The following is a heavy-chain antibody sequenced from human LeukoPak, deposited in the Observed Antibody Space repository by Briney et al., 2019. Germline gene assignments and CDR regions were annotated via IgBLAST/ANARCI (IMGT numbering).Heavy chain of an antibody. CDR2: IYYSGST. V-gene: IGHV4-59*01. J-gene: IGHJ4*02. CDR3: ARVGYSSSWYIFDY. CDR1: GGSISSYD. D-gene: IGHD6-13*01. Sequence: SETLSLTCTVSGGSISSYDWSWIRQPPGKGLEWIGYIYYSGSTNYNPSLKSRVTISVDTSKNQFSLKLSSVTAADTAVYYCARVGYSSSWYIFDYWGQGTLVTVSS.